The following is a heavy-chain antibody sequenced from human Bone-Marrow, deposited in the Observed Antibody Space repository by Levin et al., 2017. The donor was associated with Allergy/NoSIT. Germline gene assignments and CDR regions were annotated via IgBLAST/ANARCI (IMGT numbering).Heavy chain of an antibody. CDR2: ISGSGGNT. CDR1: GFTFSNYA. D-gene: IGHD3-22*01. J-gene: IGHJ3*02. CDR3: AKVNRYYYDTSGYSAFDI. Sequence: LSLTCAASGFTFSNYAMTWVRQAPGKGLEWVSAISGSGGNTYYPDSLKGWFTISRDNSKNTLYLQMNSLRAEDTAVYYCAKVNRYYYDTSGYSAFDIWGQGTMVIVSS. V-gene: IGHV3-23*01.